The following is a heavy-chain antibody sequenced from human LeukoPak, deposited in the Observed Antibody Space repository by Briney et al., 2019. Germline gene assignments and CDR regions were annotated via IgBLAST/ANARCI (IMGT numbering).Heavy chain of an antibody. CDR3: AKDVVSGMASSYYYYYMDV. Sequence: GGSLRLSCVASGFSFSIYGMHWVRQAPGKGLEWVAVIWYDGSNKYYADSVKGRFTISRDNSKNTLYLQMNSLRAEDTAVYYCAKDVVSGMASSYYYYYMDVWGKGTTLTVSS. CDR2: IWYDGSNK. V-gene: IGHV3-33*06. J-gene: IGHJ6*03. CDR1: GFSFSIYG. D-gene: IGHD3-16*01.